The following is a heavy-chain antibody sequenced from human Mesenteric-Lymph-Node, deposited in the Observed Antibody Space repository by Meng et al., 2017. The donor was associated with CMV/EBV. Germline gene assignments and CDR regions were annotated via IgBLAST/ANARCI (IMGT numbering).Heavy chain of an antibody. CDR1: GGTFSSYA. V-gene: IGHV1-69*05. CDR2: IIPIFGTA. D-gene: IGHD6-6*01. J-gene: IGHJ5*02. Sequence: CKASGGTFSSYAISWVRQAPGQGLEWMGGIIPIFGTANYAQKFQGRVTITTDESTSTAYMELSSLRSEDTAVYYCARGDSSSSVWFDPWGQGTLVIVSS. CDR3: ARGDSSSSVWFDP.